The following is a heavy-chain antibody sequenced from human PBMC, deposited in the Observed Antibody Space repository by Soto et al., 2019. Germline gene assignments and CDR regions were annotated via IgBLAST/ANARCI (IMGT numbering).Heavy chain of an antibody. CDR3: AAGGGLPRYY. J-gene: IGHJ4*02. CDR1: GGSISSGGYS. Sequence: QLQLQESGSGLVKPSQTLSLTCAVSGGSISSGGYSWSWIRQPPGKGLEWIGYIYHSGSTYYNPSLESRFTVSVDRSKNQFSLKLSSVTAADTAVYYCAAGGGLPRYYWGQGTLGTVSS. V-gene: IGHV4-30-2*01. D-gene: IGHD5-12*01. CDR2: IYHSGST.